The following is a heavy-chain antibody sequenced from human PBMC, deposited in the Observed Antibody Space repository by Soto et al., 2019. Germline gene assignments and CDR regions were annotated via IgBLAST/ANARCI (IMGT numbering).Heavy chain of an antibody. CDR2: ISGSGGST. CDR3: ARDYDILTGYYKVWFDY. V-gene: IGHV3-23*01. CDR1: GVTFSSYA. D-gene: IGHD3-9*01. Sequence: EVQLLESGGGLVQPGGSLRLSCAASGVTFSSYAMSWVRQAPGKGLEWVAAISGSGGSTYYADSVKGRFTISRDNSKNTLYLQMNSLRADDTAGYYCARDYDILTGYYKVWFDYWGQGTLVTVSS. J-gene: IGHJ4*02.